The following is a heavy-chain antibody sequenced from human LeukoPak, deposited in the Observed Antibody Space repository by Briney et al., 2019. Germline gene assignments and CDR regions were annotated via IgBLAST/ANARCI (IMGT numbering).Heavy chain of an antibody. D-gene: IGHD3-10*01. J-gene: IGHJ4*02. Sequence: SETLSLTCTVSGYSISSGYYWGWIRQPPGKGLEWFGSIYHSGSTYYNPSLKSRVTISVGTSKNQFSLKLSSVTAADTAIYYCARSGGSGSPFDYWGQGTLVTVSS. CDR1: GYSISSGYY. CDR2: IYHSGST. V-gene: IGHV4-38-2*02. CDR3: ARSGGSGSPFDY.